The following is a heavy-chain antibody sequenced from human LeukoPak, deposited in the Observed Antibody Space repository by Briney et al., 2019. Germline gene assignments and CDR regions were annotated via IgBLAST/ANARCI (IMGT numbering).Heavy chain of an antibody. CDR1: GGSISSYY. V-gene: IGHV4-4*07. J-gene: IGHJ6*03. CDR2: IYTSGST. Sequence: SETLSLTCTVSGGSISSYYWSWIRQPAGKGLEWIGRIYTSGSTNYNPSLKSRVTMSVDTSKNQFSLMLSSVTAADTAVYYCAREGKEGPNYYYYYYMDVWGKGTTVTISS. CDR3: AREGKEGPNYYYYYYMDV. D-gene: IGHD3-10*01.